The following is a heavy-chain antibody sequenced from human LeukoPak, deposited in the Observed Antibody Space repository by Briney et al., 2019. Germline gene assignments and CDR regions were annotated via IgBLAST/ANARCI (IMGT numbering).Heavy chain of an antibody. D-gene: IGHD1-26*01. V-gene: IGHV4-39*01. CDR2: ISYSVTT. CDR1: GGSISSSSYY. Sequence: KPSETLSLTCTVSGGSISSSSYYWAWIRQSPGKGLEWIASISYSVTTYYNPSLKSRVTISVDTSKNQFSLKLSSVTAADTAVYYCARHLRGATIYYDYWGRGTLVTVSS. CDR3: ARHLRGATIYYDY. J-gene: IGHJ4*02.